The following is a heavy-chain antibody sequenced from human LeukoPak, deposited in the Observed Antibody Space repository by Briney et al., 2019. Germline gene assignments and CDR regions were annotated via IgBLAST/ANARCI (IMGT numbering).Heavy chain of an antibody. CDR1: GFTYSDYY. V-gene: IGHV3-11*04. J-gene: IGHJ4*02. Sequence: GGSLRLSCAASGFTYSDYYMSWIRQAPGKGLEWVSYISSSGSTIYYADSVKGRFTISRDNAKNSLYLQMNSLRAEDTAVYYCARWSIAAASDYWGQGTLVTVSS. D-gene: IGHD6-13*01. CDR3: ARWSIAAASDY. CDR2: ISSSGSTI.